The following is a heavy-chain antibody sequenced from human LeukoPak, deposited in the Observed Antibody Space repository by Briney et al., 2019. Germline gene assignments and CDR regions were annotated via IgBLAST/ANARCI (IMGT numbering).Heavy chain of an antibody. CDR2: INHSGST. J-gene: IGHJ6*03. V-gene: IGHV4-34*01. CDR1: GGSISSYY. CDR3: ARDSRIAAAGTGGYYYYMDV. Sequence: SETLSLTCTVSGGSISSYYRSWIRQPPGKGLEWIGEINHSGSTNYNPSLKSRVTISVDTSKNQFSLKLSSVTAADTAVYYCARDSRIAAAGTGGYYYYMDVWGKGTTVTISS. D-gene: IGHD6-13*01.